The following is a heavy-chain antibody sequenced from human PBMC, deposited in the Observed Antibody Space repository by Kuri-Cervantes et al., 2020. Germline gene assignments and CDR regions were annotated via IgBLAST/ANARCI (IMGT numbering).Heavy chain of an antibody. CDR2: ISSDGTNK. CDR3: ARDGVRKVRGVIHYYGMDV. J-gene: IGHJ6*02. CDR1: GFTFSSFG. Sequence: GGSLRLSCADSGFTFSSFGIHWVRQAPAKGLEWVTVISSDGTNKNYADSVKGRFTISRDNSKNTVYLQMNSLRAEDTAVYYCARDGVRKVRGVIHYYGMDVWGQGTTVTVSS. V-gene: IGHV3-30*03. D-gene: IGHD3-10*01.